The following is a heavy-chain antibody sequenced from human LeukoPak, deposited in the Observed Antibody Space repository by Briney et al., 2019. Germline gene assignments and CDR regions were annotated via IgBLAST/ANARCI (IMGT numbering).Heavy chain of an antibody. CDR1: GFTFSSYA. CDR3: AKTAYYDFWGTYGMDV. CDR2: ISGSGGST. Sequence: GGSLRLSCAASGFTFSSYAMSWVRQTPGKGLERVSAISGSGGSTYYADSVKGRFTISRDNSKNTLYLQMNSLRAEDTAVYYCAKTAYYDFWGTYGMDVWGQGTTVTVSS. J-gene: IGHJ6*02. D-gene: IGHD3-3*01. V-gene: IGHV3-23*01.